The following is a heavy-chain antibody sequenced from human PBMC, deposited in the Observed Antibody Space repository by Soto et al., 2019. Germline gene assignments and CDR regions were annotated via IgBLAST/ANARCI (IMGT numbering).Heavy chain of an antibody. V-gene: IGHV4-59*01. CDR1: GGSISSYY. J-gene: IGHJ4*02. D-gene: IGHD5-12*01. CDR3: ARGIEDVNIVATIWRLIDY. CDR2: IYYSGST. Sequence: SETLSLTCTVSGGSISSYYWSWIRQPPGKGLEWIGYIYYSGSTNYNPSLKSRVTISVDTSKNQFSLKLSSVTAADTAVYYCARGIEDVNIVATIWRLIDYWGQGTLVTVSS.